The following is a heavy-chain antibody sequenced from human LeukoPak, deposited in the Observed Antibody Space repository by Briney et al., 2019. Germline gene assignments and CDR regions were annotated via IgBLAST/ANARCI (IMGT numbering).Heavy chain of an antibody. V-gene: IGHV3-33*01. Sequence: GGSLRLSCAASGFTFSNYAMHWVRQAPGEGLEWVAVIWYDGSNKYYADSVKGRFTISRDNSKNTLYLQMNSLRAEDTAVYYCARDRGYGDYAFDYWGQGTLVTVSS. D-gene: IGHD4-17*01. J-gene: IGHJ4*02. CDR3: ARDRGYGDYAFDY. CDR1: GFTFSNYA. CDR2: IWYDGSNK.